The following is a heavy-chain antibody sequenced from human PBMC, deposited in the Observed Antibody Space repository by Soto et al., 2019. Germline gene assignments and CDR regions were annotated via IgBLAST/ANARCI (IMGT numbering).Heavy chain of an antibody. CDR3: ARGNSSSSAAFDN. V-gene: IGHV3-30-3*01. CDR1: GFTFSSYA. J-gene: IGHJ4*02. Sequence: QVQLVESGGGVVQPGTSLRLSCAASGFTFSSYAIHWVRQAPGKGLEWVAVISYDASNKYYADSVKGRFTISRDNSKNTLYLQMNSLGAEDTAVYYCARGNSSSSAAFDNWGQGTLVTVSS. D-gene: IGHD2-2*01. CDR2: ISYDASNK.